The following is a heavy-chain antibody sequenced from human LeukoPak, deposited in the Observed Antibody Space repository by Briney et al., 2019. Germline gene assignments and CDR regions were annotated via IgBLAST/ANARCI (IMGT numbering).Heavy chain of an antibody. CDR1: GFTFSGYG. CDR3: AKEQGYTGWLTTGH. Sequence: GKSLRLSCAASGFTFSGYGMHWLRQAPGKGLEWVAVISWNGGEEHYGNSVRGRFTISRDNSKNMVYLQMNSLRAEDTAVYYCAKEQGYTGWLTTGHWGQGALVTVSS. D-gene: IGHD6-19*01. V-gene: IGHV3-30*18. CDR2: ISWNGGEE. J-gene: IGHJ4*02.